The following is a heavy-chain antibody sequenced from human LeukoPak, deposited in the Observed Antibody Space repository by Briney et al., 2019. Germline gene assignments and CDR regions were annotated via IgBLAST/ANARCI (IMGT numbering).Heavy chain of an antibody. V-gene: IGHV3-23*01. CDR3: VSCSGGSCPLFDS. J-gene: IGHJ4*02. CDR1: GFTFNIYA. Sequence: GGSLRLSCAASGFTFNIYAMSWVRQAPGKGLAWVSGLNEDGGYTYYADSVKGRFTISRDNSENTLYLQMSSLRAEVTAIYYCVSCSGGSCPLFDSWGQGTLVSVSS. D-gene: IGHD2-15*01. CDR2: LNEDGGYT.